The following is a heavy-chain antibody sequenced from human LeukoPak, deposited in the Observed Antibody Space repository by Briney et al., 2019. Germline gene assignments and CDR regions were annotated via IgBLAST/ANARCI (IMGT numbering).Heavy chain of an antibody. CDR3: ARGNPGGEYY. Sequence: GGSLRLSCAASGFTVSGNYMSWVRKPPGKGLEWVSTIYSGGSTYYAGSVKGRFTISRDNSKNTLYLQMNSLRAEDTAVYYCARGNPGGEYYWGQGTLVTVSS. CDR2: IYSGGST. J-gene: IGHJ4*02. CDR1: GFTVSGNY. D-gene: IGHD1-14*01. V-gene: IGHV3-53*01.